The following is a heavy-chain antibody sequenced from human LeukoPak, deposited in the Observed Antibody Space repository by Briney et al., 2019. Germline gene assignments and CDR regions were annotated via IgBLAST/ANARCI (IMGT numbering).Heavy chain of an antibody. Sequence: ASVKVSCKASGYTFTSYGISWVRQAPGQGLEWMGWISAYNGNTNYAQKLQGRVTMTTDTSTSTAYMELRSLRSDDTAVYYCARSHPPPTVTTVRYFDYWGQGTLVTASS. V-gene: IGHV1-18*01. CDR1: GYTFTSYG. J-gene: IGHJ4*02. D-gene: IGHD4-17*01. CDR2: ISAYNGNT. CDR3: ARSHPPPTVTTVRYFDY.